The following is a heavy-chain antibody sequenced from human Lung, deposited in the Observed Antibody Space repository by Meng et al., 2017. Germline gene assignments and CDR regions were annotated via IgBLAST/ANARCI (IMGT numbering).Heavy chain of an antibody. Sequence: QVQLVQAGAEVKNPGSTVEVSCKASGGTFSSYAISWVRQAPGQGLEWMGGIIPIFGTANYAQKFQGRVTITADESTSTAYMELSSLRSEDTAVYYCARKGYSSSSGNDYWGQGTLVTVSS. CDR2: IIPIFGTA. CDR3: ARKGYSSSSGNDY. V-gene: IGHV1-69*01. J-gene: IGHJ4*02. CDR1: GGTFSSYA. D-gene: IGHD6-6*01.